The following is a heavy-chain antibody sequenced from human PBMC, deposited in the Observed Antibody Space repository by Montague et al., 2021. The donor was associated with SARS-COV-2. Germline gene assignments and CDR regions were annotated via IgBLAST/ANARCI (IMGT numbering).Heavy chain of an antibody. J-gene: IGHJ3*02. V-gene: IGHV4-39*01. D-gene: IGHD3-3*01. CDR1: GGSVNSGSYS. Sequence: SETLSLTCTVSGGSVNSGSYSWDWIRQPPGKGLEWIGSIHYSGSTSYXXXLKSRVTISIDTSKNHFSLRVNSVTAADSAVYFCARRPGASYYVFWSGGFDIWGRGTMVTVS. CDR3: ARRPGASYYVFWSGGFDI. CDR2: IHYSGST.